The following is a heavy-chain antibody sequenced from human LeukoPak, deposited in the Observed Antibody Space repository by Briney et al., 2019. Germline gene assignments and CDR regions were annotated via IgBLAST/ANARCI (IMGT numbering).Heavy chain of an antibody. CDR2: INDNGGQR. V-gene: IGHV3-23*01. Sequence: PGGSLSLSCAASGFAFNKYAMTWVRQAPGKGLEWVSNINDNGGQRHYADSVKGRFTISRDNSKNTLFLQMDSLRAEDTAVYYCAKTQWKVGATDYFDYWGQGILFIVSS. D-gene: IGHD1-26*01. CDR3: AKTQWKVGATDYFDY. CDR1: GFAFNKYA. J-gene: IGHJ4*02.